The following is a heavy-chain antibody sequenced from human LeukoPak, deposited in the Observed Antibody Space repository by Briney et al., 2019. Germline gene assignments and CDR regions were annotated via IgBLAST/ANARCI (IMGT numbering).Heavy chain of an antibody. CDR3: ARVGYYDSSGYYLD. CDR2: IYYSGST. Sequence: SETLSLTCTVSGGSISSYYWSWIRQPPGKGLEWIGYIYYSGSTNYNPSLKSRVTISVDTSKNQFSLKLSSVTAADTAVYYCARVGYYDSSGYYLDWGQGTLVTVSS. CDR1: GGSISSYY. J-gene: IGHJ4*02. D-gene: IGHD3-22*01. V-gene: IGHV4-59*12.